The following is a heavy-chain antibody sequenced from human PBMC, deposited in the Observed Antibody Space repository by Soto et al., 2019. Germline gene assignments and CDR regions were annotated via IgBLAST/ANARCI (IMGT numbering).Heavy chain of an antibody. CDR3: ARQDTIAAQSRTWNYYYYYYMDV. CDR1: GFTFSSYW. D-gene: IGHD6-6*01. Sequence: GGSLRLSCAASGFTFSSYWMSWVRQAPGKGLEWVANIKQDGSEKYYVDSVKGRFTISRDNAKNSLYLQMNSLRAEDTAVYYCARQDTIAAQSRTWNYYYYYYMDVWGKGTTVTVSS. V-gene: IGHV3-7*01. J-gene: IGHJ6*03. CDR2: IKQDGSEK.